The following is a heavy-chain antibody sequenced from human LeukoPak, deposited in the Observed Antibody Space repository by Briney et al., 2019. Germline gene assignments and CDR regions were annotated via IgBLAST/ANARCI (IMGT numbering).Heavy chain of an antibody. J-gene: IGHJ4*02. Sequence: ASVKVSCKASGYTFTGYYMHWVRQAPGQGLEWMGWINPNSGGTNYAQKFQGRVTMTRDTSISTAYMELSRLRSDDTAVYYCATYSSSHTGFDYWGQGTPVTVSS. CDR1: GYTFTGYY. D-gene: IGHD6-13*01. V-gene: IGHV1-2*02. CDR2: INPNSGGT. CDR3: ATYSSSHTGFDY.